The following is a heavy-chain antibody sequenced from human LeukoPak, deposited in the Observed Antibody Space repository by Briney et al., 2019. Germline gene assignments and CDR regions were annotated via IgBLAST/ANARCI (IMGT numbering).Heavy chain of an antibody. CDR2: ISSTSTYI. CDR3: TRAVAAADFSPGY. Sequence: GGSLRLSCVASGFTFSSYSMNWVRQAPGQGLEWVSCISSTSTYIYYADSVEGRFTISRDNANNSVYLQMNSLRAEDTAVYYCTRAVAAADFSPGYWGQGTLVTVSS. D-gene: IGHD6-13*01. V-gene: IGHV3-21*01. J-gene: IGHJ4*02. CDR1: GFTFSSYS.